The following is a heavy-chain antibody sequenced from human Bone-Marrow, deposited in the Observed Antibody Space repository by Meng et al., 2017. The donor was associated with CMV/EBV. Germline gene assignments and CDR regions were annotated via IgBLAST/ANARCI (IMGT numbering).Heavy chain of an antibody. CDR1: GFTFSSYE. V-gene: IGHV3-48*03. D-gene: IGHD6-6*01. CDR3: ARTYTSSSAISYYYYGMDV. J-gene: IGHJ6*02. Sequence: GGSLRLSCAASGFTFSSYEMNWVRQAPGKGLEWVSYISSSSSAIYYADSVKGRFTISRDNAKSSLFLQMNSLRAEDTAVYYCARTYTSSSAISYYYYGMDVWGQGTTVTVSS. CDR2: ISSSSSAI.